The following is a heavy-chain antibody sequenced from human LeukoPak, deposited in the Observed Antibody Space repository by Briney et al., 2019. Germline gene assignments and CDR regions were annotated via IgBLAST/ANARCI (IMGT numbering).Heavy chain of an antibody. CDR2: IYYSGST. J-gene: IGHJ5*02. V-gene: IGHV4-39*01. CDR3: ARLRMVAAAGIIWFDP. Sequence: SETLSLTCTVSGGSISSSSYYWVWIRQPPGKGLEWRGSIYYSGSTYYNPSLKSRVTISVDTSKNQFSLKLSSVTGADTAVYYCARLRMVAAAGIIWFDPWGQGTLVTVSS. CDR1: GGSISSSSYY. D-gene: IGHD6-13*01.